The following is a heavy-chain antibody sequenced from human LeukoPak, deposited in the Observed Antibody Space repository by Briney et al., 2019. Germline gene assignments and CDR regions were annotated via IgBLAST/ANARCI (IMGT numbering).Heavy chain of an antibody. Sequence: GGSPRLSCAASGFTFSSYAMSWVRQAPGKGLEWVSTISGSDGSTYYADSLKGRFTISRDNSKNTLYLQMNSPRAEDTAVYYCAPLGYCSDTSCSDTDYWGQGTLVTVSS. D-gene: IGHD2-2*01. V-gene: IGHV3-23*01. CDR1: GFTFSSYA. CDR2: ISGSDGST. J-gene: IGHJ4*02. CDR3: APLGYCSDTSCSDTDY.